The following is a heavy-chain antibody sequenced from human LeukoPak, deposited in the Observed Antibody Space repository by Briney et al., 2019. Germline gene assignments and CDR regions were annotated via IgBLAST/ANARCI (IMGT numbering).Heavy chain of an antibody. CDR1: GFTVSDNY. J-gene: IGHJ4*02. D-gene: IGHD4-23*01. Sequence: GRSLRLSCAASGFTVSDNYMIWVRQAPGKGLEWVSVIYSGGSTYYADSVKGRFAISRDNSKNTLYLQMNSLRAEDTAVYYCARGIVTTVVTGFDYWGQGTLVTVSS. V-gene: IGHV3-66*01. CDR3: ARGIVTTVVTGFDY. CDR2: IYSGGST.